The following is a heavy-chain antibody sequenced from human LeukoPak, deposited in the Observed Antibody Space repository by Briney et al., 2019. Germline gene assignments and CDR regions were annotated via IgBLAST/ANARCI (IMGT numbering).Heavy chain of an antibody. CDR3: ARVHYYDSSGPDY. Sequence: GGSLRLSCAASGFTFSSYAMHRVRQAPGKGLEWVAVISYDGSNKYYADSVKGRFTISRDNSKNTLYLQMNSLRAEDTAVYYCARVHYYDSSGPDYWGQGTLVTVSS. D-gene: IGHD3-22*01. J-gene: IGHJ4*02. CDR1: GFTFSSYA. CDR2: ISYDGSNK. V-gene: IGHV3-30-3*01.